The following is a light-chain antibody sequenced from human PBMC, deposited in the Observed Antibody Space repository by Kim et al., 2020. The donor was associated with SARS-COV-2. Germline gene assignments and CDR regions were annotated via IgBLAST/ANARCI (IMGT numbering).Light chain of an antibody. J-gene: IGLJ3*02. CDR1: NIGRKI. Sequence: SYELTQPPSVSVAPGKTATITCGGDNIGRKIVHWYQQKPGQAPVLVIYYDKDRPSGIPERFSGSNSGNTATLTISRVKAGDEADFYCQLWDSSSDHWVFGGGTQLTVL. CDR3: QLWDSSSDHWV. CDR2: YDK. V-gene: IGLV3-21*04.